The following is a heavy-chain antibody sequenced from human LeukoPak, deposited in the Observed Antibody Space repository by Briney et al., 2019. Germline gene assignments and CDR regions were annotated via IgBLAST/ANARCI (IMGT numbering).Heavy chain of an antibody. CDR3: ARHYYDTSGYFDY. CDR1: GYSFSTYW. V-gene: IGHV5-51*01. Sequence: GASLQISCKGSGYSFSTYWIAWVRQMPGKGLEWMGIVYPGDSDFRYSPSFQGQVTISADKSINTAYLQWSSLKASDTAMYYCARHYYDTSGYFDYWGQGTLVTVSS. CDR2: VYPGDSDF. D-gene: IGHD3-22*01. J-gene: IGHJ4*02.